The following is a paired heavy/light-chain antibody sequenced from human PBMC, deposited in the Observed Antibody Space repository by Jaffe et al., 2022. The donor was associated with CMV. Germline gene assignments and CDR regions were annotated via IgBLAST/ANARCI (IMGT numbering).Heavy chain of an antibody. V-gene: IGHV4-34*01. J-gene: IGHJ4*02. Sequence: QVQLQQWGAGLLKPSETLSLTCAVYGGSFSGYYWSWIRQPPGKGLEWIGEINHSGSTNYNPSLKSRVTISVDTSKNQFSLKLSSVTAADTAVYYCARLGLRPYYYDSSGYYRYWGQGTLVTVSS. CDR2: INHSGST. CDR1: GGSFSGYY. CDR3: ARLGLRPYYYDSSGYYRY. D-gene: IGHD3-22*01.
Light chain of an antibody. V-gene: IGKV1-39*01. CDR2: AAS. Sequence: DIQMTQSPSSLSASVGDRVTITCRASQSISSYLNWYQQKPGKAPKLLIYAASSLQSGVPSRFSGSGSGTDFTLTISSLQPEDFATYYCQQSYSTPPRTFGQGTKVEIK. CDR1: QSISSY. CDR3: QQSYSTPPRT. J-gene: IGKJ1*01.